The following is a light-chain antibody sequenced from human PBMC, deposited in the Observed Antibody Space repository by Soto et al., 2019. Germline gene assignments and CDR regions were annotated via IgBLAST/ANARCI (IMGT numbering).Light chain of an antibody. V-gene: IGKV4-1*01. Sequence: DIVMTQSPDSLAVSLGERATINCKSSQSVLYSSNNKNYLAWYQQKPGQPPKLLIYWASTRKSAVPDRFSGSGSGTDCALSSSSLQAEDVAVYYWQQYYSTRLYTFGRGTKVEIK. CDR1: QSVLYSSNNKNY. CDR3: QQYYSTRLYT. J-gene: IGKJ2*01. CDR2: WAS.